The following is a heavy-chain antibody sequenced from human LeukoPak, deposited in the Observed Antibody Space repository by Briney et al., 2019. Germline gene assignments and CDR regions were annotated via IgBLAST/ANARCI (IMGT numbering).Heavy chain of an antibody. D-gene: IGHD3-3*01. J-gene: IGHJ4*02. CDR1: GFTFSTYA. V-gene: IGHV3-23*01. CDR2: VSGSGDMT. Sequence: GGSLRLSCAASGFTFSTYAMNWVRQAPGKGLEWVSGVSGSGDMTYYADSVKGRFTISRDNSKNTLYLQMNSLRTEDTAVYYCARDNLKVDYDFWSREENPLDYWGQGTLVSVSS. CDR3: ARDNLKVDYDFWSREENPLDY.